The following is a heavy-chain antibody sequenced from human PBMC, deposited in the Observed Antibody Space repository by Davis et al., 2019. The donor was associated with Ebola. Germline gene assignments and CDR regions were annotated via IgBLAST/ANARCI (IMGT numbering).Heavy chain of an antibody. D-gene: IGHD4-17*01. Sequence: PGGSLRLSCTASGFTFGDYAMSWFRQAPGKGLEWVGFIRSKAYGGTTGYGASVKGRFTISRDDSKSIAYLQMNSLKTEDTAVYYCTSTLDGDYVDYWGQGTLVTVSS. CDR2: IRSKAYGGTT. J-gene: IGHJ4*02. CDR3: TSTLDGDYVDY. CDR1: GFTFGDYA. V-gene: IGHV3-49*03.